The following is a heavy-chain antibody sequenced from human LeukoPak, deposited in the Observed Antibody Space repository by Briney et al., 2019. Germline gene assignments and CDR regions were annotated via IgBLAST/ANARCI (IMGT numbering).Heavy chain of an antibody. Sequence: GGSLRLSCAASGFTFNDYAMHWVRQAPGKGLEWVAFMRFDGSAKYYAGSVKGRFTISRDNSRNTLYLQINSLRVEDTAVYYCAKDYPEFDYWGQRTLVTVSS. D-gene: IGHD1-14*01. J-gene: IGHJ4*02. CDR1: GFTFNDYA. V-gene: IGHV3-30*02. CDR2: MRFDGSAK. CDR3: AKDYPEFDY.